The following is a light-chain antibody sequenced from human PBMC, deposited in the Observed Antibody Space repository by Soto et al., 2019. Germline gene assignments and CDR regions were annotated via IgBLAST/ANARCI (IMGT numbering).Light chain of an antibody. J-gene: IGLJ2*01. CDR2: EDN. CDR1: SGSIARNY. V-gene: IGLV6-57*04. CDR3: QSYDGGKVV. Sequence: NFMLTQPHSVSESPGKTVTISCTRSSGSIARNYVQWYQQRPGSAPTTVIYEDNRRPSGVPDRFSGSIDSSSNSASLTISGLKTEDEADYYCQSYDGGKVVFGGGTKLTVL.